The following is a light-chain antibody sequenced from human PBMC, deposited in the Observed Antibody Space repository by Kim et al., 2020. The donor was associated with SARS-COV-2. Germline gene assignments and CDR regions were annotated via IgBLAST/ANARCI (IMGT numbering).Light chain of an antibody. V-gene: IGLV3-25*03. J-gene: IGLJ3*02. CDR1: ALPKQY. CDR3: QSADSSGTWV. Sequence: VSPGQTARITCSGDALPKQYAYWYQQKPGQAPVLVIYKDSERPSGIPERLSGSSSGTAVTLIISGVQAEDEADYYCQSADSSGTWVFGGGTQLTVL. CDR2: KDS.